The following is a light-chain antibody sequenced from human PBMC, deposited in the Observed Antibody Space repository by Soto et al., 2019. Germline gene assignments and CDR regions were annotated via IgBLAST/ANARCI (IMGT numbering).Light chain of an antibody. CDR3: QEYDGAPPIT. CDR1: QSVRSER. Sequence: DIVLTQSPGTLSLSPGERATLSCRASQSVRSERLAWYQQKRGQAPTLLIFDASSRASGTPERFSGSGSGTDFTLTISRLEPEDFAVYYCQEYDGAPPITFGLGTRLEIK. V-gene: IGKV3-20*01. J-gene: IGKJ5*01. CDR2: DAS.